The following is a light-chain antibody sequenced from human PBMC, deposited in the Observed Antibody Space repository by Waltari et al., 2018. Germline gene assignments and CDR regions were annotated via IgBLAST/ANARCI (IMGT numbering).Light chain of an antibody. CDR3: QQYYSTPNT. J-gene: IGKJ2*01. V-gene: IGKV4-1*01. CDR1: QSLLHTNNKNY. CDR2: WAS. Sequence: DIVVTQSPDSMAVSLGERATMNCKSSQSLLHTNNKNYLAWYQLRPGQPPKLLIYWASTRESGVPGRFSGSGSGTDFTLTISGLRAEDVAVYYCQQYYSTPNTFGQGTKLEIK.